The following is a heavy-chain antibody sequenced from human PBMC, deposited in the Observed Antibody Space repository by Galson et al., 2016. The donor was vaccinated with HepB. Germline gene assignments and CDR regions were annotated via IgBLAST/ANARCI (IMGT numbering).Heavy chain of an antibody. CDR3: ARRGKWFGRDDSCFDI. CDR2: IYPGDSDT. CDR1: GFSFTTYW. V-gene: IGHV5-51*01. J-gene: IGHJ3*02. Sequence: QSGAEVKKPGESLKISCKASGFSFTTYWIGWVRQMPGKGLEWMGIIYPGDSDTTYSPSFQGQVTISTDKSNNTAYLQWSSLKVSDTAIYYCARRGKWFGRDDSCFDIWGQGTMVTVSS. D-gene: IGHD3-10*01.